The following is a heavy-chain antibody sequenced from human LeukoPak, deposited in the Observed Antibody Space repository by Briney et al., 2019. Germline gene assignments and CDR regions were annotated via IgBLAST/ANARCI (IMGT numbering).Heavy chain of an antibody. Sequence: PGGSLRLSCAASGFTFSSYSMNCVRQAPGKGLEWVSYISSSSSTIYYADSVKGRFTISRDNAKNSLYLQMNSLRAEDTAVYYCANTYYDFWSGRNAFDYWGQGTLVTVSS. V-gene: IGHV3-48*01. CDR3: ANTYYDFWSGRNAFDY. CDR1: GFTFSSYS. CDR2: ISSSSSTI. J-gene: IGHJ4*02. D-gene: IGHD3-3*01.